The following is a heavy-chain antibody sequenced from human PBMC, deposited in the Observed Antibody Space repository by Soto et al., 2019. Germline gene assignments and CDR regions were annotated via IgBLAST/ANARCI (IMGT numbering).Heavy chain of an antibody. CDR2: IYYSGST. CDR1: GGSISSCGYY. CDR3: ARGRKTGRFDY. V-gene: IGHV4-31*03. J-gene: IGHJ4*02. Sequence: PSETLSLTCTVSGGSISSCGYYWSWIRQHPGKGLEWIGYIYYSGSTYYNPSLKSRVTISVDTSKNQFSLKLSSVTAADTAVYYCARGRKTGRFDYWGQGTLVTVS.